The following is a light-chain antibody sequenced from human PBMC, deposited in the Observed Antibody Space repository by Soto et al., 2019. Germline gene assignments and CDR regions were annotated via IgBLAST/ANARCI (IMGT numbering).Light chain of an antibody. CDR3: SSYTSGTTLYV. Sequence: QSALTQPASVSGSPGQSITISCSGTRSDIGSYNYVAWYQQFPGKTPKILIYGVSNRPSGVSSRFSGSKSGNTASLTISGLQAEDEADYYCSSYTSGTTLYVFGTGTKLTVL. J-gene: IGLJ1*01. V-gene: IGLV2-14*01. CDR2: GVS. CDR1: RSDIGSYNY.